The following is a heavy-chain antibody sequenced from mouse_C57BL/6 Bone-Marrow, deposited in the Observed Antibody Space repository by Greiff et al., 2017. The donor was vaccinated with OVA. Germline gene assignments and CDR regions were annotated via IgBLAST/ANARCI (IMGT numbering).Heavy chain of an antibody. D-gene: IGHD3-1*01. J-gene: IGHJ4*01. CDR1: GYSITSGYY. CDR3: ARSARATRYYFAIDY. Sequence: EVHLVESGPGLVKPSQSLSLTCSVTGYSITSGYYWNWIRQSPGNKLEWMGYISYDGSNNYNPSLKNRISFTRDTSKNQFFLKLKSVTTEDTATYYGARSARATRYYFAIDYWGQGTSVTVSS. CDR2: ISYDGSN. V-gene: IGHV3-6*01.